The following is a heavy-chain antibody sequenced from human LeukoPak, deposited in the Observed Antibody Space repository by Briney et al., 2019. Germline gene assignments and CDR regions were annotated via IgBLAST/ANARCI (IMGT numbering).Heavy chain of an antibody. J-gene: IGHJ4*02. V-gene: IGHV3-23*01. Sequence: PGGSLRLSCAASGFTFNNYWMHWVRQAPGKGLEWVSSISGGGGGTYYAEFVKGRFTISRDNSKNTLCLQMNSLRAEDTAVYYCAKFNEILTGYFDYWGQGTLVTVSS. CDR3: AKFNEILTGYFDY. CDR2: ISGGGGGT. CDR1: GFTFNNYW. D-gene: IGHD3-9*01.